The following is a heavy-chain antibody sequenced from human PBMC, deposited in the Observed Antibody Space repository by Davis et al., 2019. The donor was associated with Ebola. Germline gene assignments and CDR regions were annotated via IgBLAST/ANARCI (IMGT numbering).Heavy chain of an antibody. J-gene: IGHJ4*02. CDR2: FYYIGST. CDR1: GGSITTNTYY. Sequence: SETLSLTCNISGGSITTNTYYWAWIRQPPGKGLEWIGSFYYIGSTLYNLSLKSRVTISGDTSKNQFSLKLRSVTAADTAVYYCARHVITGYCFDYWGQGTLVTVSS. CDR3: ARHVITGYCFDY. D-gene: IGHD1-14*01. V-gene: IGHV4-39*01.